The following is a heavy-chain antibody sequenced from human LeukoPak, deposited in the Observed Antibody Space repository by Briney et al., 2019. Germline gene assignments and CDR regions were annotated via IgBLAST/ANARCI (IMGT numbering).Heavy chain of an antibody. CDR3: ARDWGSTYYYDSSGSDFDY. Sequence: SETLSLTCTVSGVSISSSSYYWGWIRQPPGKGLEWIGSIYYSGSTYYNPSLKSRVTISVDTSKNQFSLKLSSVTAADTAVYYCARDWGSTYYYDSSGSDFDYWGQGTLVTVSS. D-gene: IGHD3-22*01. CDR1: GVSISSSSYY. V-gene: IGHV4-39*07. CDR2: IYYSGST. J-gene: IGHJ4*02.